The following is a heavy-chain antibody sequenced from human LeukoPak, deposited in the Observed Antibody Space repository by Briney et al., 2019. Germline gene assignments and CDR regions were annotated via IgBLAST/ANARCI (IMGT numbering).Heavy chain of an antibody. CDR2: INPNSGGT. D-gene: IGHD2-2*01. CDR3: VRDLRYCSSTSCPSKDAFDI. J-gene: IGHJ3*02. CDR1: GYTFTAYH. Sequence: ASVKVSCKASGYTFTAYHMHWVRQAPGQGLECMGRINPNSGGTNYPQKFQGRVTMTRDTSISTAYMELSRLRSDDTAVYYCVRDLRYCSSTSCPSKDAFDIWGQGTMVTVSS. V-gene: IGHV1-2*06.